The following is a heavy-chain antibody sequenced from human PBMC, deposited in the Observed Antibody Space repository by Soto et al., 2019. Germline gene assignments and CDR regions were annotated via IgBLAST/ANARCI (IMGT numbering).Heavy chain of an antibody. D-gene: IGHD3-10*01. Sequence: QVQLVQSGAEVRKPGSSVKVSCKASGVTFSSYTISWVRQAPGQGLEWMGRIIPVLGVANYAPKFQGRLTFIADEPTSTVYMDLSSRRSDDTERYYARWRINGDSEVSDFWGQGTFITVSS. V-gene: IGHV1-69*02. CDR3: RWRINGDSEVSDF. J-gene: IGHJ3*01. CDR1: GVTFSSYT. CDR2: IIPVLGVA.